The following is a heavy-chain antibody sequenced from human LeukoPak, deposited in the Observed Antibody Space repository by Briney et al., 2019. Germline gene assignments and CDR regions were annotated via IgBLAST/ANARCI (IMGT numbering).Heavy chain of an antibody. CDR1: GSIFTSYW. CDR2: IYPGDSDT. D-gene: IGHD3-10*01. Sequence: GASLQISCKGSGSIFTSYWIGWVRQLPGKGLEWMGIIYPGDSDTRYSPSFQGQVTISADKSISTAYLQWSSLKASDTAMYYCARHEPSGPIDYWGQGTLVTVSS. CDR3: ARHEPSGPIDY. V-gene: IGHV5-51*01. J-gene: IGHJ4*02.